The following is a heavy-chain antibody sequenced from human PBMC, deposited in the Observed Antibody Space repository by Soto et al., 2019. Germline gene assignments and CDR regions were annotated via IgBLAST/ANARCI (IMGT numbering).Heavy chain of an antibody. CDR2: IFHSGST. CDR1: GGSITSGGFY. J-gene: IGHJ5*02. D-gene: IGHD6-13*01. V-gene: IGHV4-31*03. Sequence: QVQLQESGPGLVKPSQTLSLTCSVSGGSITSGGFYWSWIRQHPEKGLEWIAYIFHSGSTDFNPSLKGRSIRSADTSKTPVSLKLTSVTAADTAVYYCVRGGIAGDWFDPWGQGTLVTVSS. CDR3: VRGGIAGDWFDP.